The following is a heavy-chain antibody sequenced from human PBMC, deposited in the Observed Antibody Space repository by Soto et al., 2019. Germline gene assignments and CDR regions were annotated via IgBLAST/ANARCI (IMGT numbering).Heavy chain of an antibody. V-gene: IGHV1-46*01. CDR2: INPSGGST. D-gene: IGHD3-10*01. CDR3: ARDHPSLYYYGSGSYGMDV. J-gene: IGHJ6*02. Sequence: GASVKVSCKASGYTFTSYYMHWVRQAPGQGLEWMGIINPSGGSTSYAQKFQGRVTMTRDTSTSTVYMELSSLRSEDTAVYYCARDHPSLYYYGSGSYGMDVWGQGTTVTVSS. CDR1: GYTFTSYY.